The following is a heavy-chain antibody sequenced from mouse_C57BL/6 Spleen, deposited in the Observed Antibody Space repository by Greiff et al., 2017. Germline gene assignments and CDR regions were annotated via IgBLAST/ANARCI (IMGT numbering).Heavy chain of an antibody. Sequence: QVQLQQSGAELMKPGASVKLSCKATGYTFTGYWIEWVKQRPGHGLEWIGEILPGSGSTNYNEKFKGKATFTADTSSNTAYMQLSNLTTEDSAIYYCAIGYGYDERVCYFDYWGQGTTVTVSS. CDR1: GYTFTGYW. J-gene: IGHJ2*01. V-gene: IGHV1-9*01. CDR3: AIGYGYDERVCYFDY. D-gene: IGHD2-2*01. CDR2: ILPGSGST.